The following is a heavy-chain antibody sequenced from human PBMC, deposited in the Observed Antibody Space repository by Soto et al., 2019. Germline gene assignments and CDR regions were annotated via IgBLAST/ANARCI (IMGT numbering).Heavy chain of an antibody. J-gene: IGHJ3*02. D-gene: IGHD2-15*01. Sequence: QVQLQQWGAGLLKPSETLSLTCAVYGGSFSGYYWSWIRQPPGKGLEWIGEINHSGSTNYNPSLKSRVTISVDTAKNQFSLKLGSVTAADTAVYYCARQYCSGGSCYSRYAFDIWGQGTMVTVSS. CDR2: INHSGST. V-gene: IGHV4-34*01. CDR1: GGSFSGYY. CDR3: ARQYCSGGSCYSRYAFDI.